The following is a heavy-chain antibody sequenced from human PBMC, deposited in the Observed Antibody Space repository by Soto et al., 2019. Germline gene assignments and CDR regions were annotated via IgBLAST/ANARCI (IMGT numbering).Heavy chain of an antibody. CDR3: ARIASGGSCYSNYYGMDV. J-gene: IGHJ6*02. D-gene: IGHD2-15*01. V-gene: IGHV2-70*01. CDR2: IDWDDDK. Sequence: SGPTLVNPTQTLTLTCTFSGFSLSTSGMCVSWIRQPPGKALEWLALIDWDDDKYCSTSLKTRLTISKDTSKNQVVLTMTNMDPVDTATYYCARIASGGSCYSNYYGMDVWGQGTTVTVSS. CDR1: GFSLSTSGMC.